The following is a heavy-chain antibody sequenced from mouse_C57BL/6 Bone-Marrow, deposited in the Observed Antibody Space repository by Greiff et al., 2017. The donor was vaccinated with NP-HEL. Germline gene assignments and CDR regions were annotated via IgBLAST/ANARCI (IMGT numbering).Heavy chain of an antibody. D-gene: IGHD2-3*01. CDR2: ISNGGGST. Sequence: EVKLVESGGGLVQPGGSLKLSCAASGFTFSDYYMYWVRQTPEKRLEWVAYISNGGGSTYYPDTVKGRFTISRDNAKNTLYLQMSRLKSEDTAMYYCARERLYDGYYEAMDYWGQGTSVTVSS. J-gene: IGHJ4*01. CDR3: ARERLYDGYYEAMDY. V-gene: IGHV5-12*01. CDR1: GFTFSDYY.